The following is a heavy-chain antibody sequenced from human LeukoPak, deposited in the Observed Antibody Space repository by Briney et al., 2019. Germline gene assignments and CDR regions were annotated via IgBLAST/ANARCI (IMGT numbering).Heavy chain of an antibody. Sequence: GGSLRLSCAASGFTFSSYAMSWVRQAPGKGLEWVSAISGSGGSTYYADSVKGRFTISRDNSKNTLYLQMNSLRAEDTAVYYCAKVLQAQSNGLLDILWWLHWGQGTLVTVSS. V-gene: IGHV3-23*01. CDR3: AKVLQAQSNGLLDILWWLH. CDR2: ISGSGGST. J-gene: IGHJ4*02. D-gene: IGHD3-10*01. CDR1: GFTFSSYA.